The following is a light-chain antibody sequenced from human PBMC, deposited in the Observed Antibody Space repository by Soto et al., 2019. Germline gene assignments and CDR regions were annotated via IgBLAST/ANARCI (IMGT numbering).Light chain of an antibody. Sequence: DIQMTQSPSSLSASVGDRVTITCQASQDIKNYLNWYQQQSGKAPKLLIYDASDLETGVPSRFSGSGSGTDFTFTINSLQPEDIATYYCQQYDNLPLTFGGGTKVEIK. J-gene: IGKJ4*01. V-gene: IGKV1-33*01. CDR2: DAS. CDR3: QQYDNLPLT. CDR1: QDIKNY.